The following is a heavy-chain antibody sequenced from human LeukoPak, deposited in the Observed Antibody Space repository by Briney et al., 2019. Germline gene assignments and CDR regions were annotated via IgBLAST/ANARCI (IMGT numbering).Heavy chain of an antibody. CDR1: GYTFTSYG. J-gene: IGHJ2*01. V-gene: IGHV1-18*01. Sequence: SVTVSFTASGYTFTSYGISWVRQAPGQGQERMGWSSPFNGNTSCAQKHQGRVTRTTDTSTSTAYMDLRSLRSDDTAVEYGARGFAGNRTMAGYFDLWGRGTLVTVSS. CDR3: ARGFAGNRTMAGYFDL. D-gene: IGHD1-26*01. CDR2: SSPFNGNT.